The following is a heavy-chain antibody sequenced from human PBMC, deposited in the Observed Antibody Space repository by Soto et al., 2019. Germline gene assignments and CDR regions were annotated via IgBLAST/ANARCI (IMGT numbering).Heavy chain of an antibody. V-gene: IGHV1-18*01. CDR2: ISAYNGNT. CDR3: ARGLAPHYDFWSGYYANWFDP. Sequence: APVKVSCKASGYTVTSDGISWVRQAPGQGLGWMGWISAYNGNTNYAQKLQGRVTMTTDTSTSTAYMELRSLRSDDTAVYYCARGLAPHYDFWSGYYANWFDPWGQGTLVTVSS. J-gene: IGHJ5*02. D-gene: IGHD3-3*01. CDR1: GYTVTSDG.